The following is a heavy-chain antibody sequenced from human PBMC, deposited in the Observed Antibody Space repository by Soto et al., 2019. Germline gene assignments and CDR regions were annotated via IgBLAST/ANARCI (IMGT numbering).Heavy chain of an antibody. J-gene: IGHJ6*02. CDR1: GFTVSSNY. CDR2: IYSGGST. Sequence: GGSLRLSCAASGFTVSSNYMSWVRQAPGKGLEWVSVIYSGGSTYYADSVKGRFTISRDNSKNTLYLQMNSLRAEDTAVYYCARDAVAGTYYYGMDVWGQGTTVTVSS. CDR3: ARDAVAGTYYYGMDV. V-gene: IGHV3-53*01. D-gene: IGHD6-19*01.